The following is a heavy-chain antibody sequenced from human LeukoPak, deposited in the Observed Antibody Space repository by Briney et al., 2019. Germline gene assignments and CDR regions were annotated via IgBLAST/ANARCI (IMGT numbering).Heavy chain of an antibody. CDR3: ARDGEQLERLPDDPHYYYGMDV. V-gene: IGHV1-69*04. J-gene: IGHJ6*02. Sequence: HRASVKVSCKASGGTFSSYTISWVRQAPGQGLEWMGRIIPILGIANYAQKFQGRVTITADKSTSTAYMELSSLRSEDTAVYYCARDGEQLERLPDDPHYYYGMDVWGQGTTVTVSS. CDR2: IIPILGIA. CDR1: GGTFSSYT. D-gene: IGHD1-1*01.